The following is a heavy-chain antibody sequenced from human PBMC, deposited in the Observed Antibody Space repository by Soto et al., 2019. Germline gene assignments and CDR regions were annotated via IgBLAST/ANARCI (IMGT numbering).Heavy chain of an antibody. CDR1: GFTVSSKY. V-gene: IGHV3-66*01. J-gene: IGHJ6*03. CDR2: IQSGGTT. Sequence: EVQLVESGGGLVQPGGSLRLSCAASGFTVSSKYMSWVRQAPGKGLEWVSLIQSGGTTYYADSVKGRFTISRDRSKNMLHLQMDSLRAEDTAVYYCARDDILCSGGSCYGVPMDVRGKGTTVTVSS. D-gene: IGHD2-15*01. CDR3: ARDDILCSGGSCYGVPMDV.